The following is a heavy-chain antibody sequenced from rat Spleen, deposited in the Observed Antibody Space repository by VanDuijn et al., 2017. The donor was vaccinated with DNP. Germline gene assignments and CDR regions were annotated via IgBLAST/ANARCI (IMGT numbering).Heavy chain of an antibody. D-gene: IGHD1-3*01. CDR3: ARGVNYGSYAYAMDA. Sequence: QVQLTESGPGLVQPSETLSLTCTVSGFSLTNHHVHWVRQPPGKGLEWMGVMWSDGNTSYHSALKSRLSISRDTSKSQVFLKMNSLQTEDTAMYFCARGVNYGSYAYAMDAWGQGTSVTVSS. CDR1: GFSLTNHH. V-gene: IGHV2-32*01. J-gene: IGHJ4*01. CDR2: MWSDGNT.